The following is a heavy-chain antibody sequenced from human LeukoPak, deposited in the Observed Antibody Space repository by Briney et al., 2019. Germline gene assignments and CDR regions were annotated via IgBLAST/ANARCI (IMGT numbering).Heavy chain of an antibody. V-gene: IGHV4-4*09. CDR3: ARHVATTVTRGYSCHPTDV. D-gene: IGHD4-17*01. J-gene: IGHJ6*04. Sequence: PSETLSLTCTASGASISTYYWSWIRQPPGEGLEWIAYIAPSGGAVYNPSLSSRLTVSVDTSKNQFSLKLNSVTAADTAVYYCARHVATTVTRGYSCHPTDVWGKGTTVSVSS. CDR1: GASISTYY. CDR2: IAPSGGA.